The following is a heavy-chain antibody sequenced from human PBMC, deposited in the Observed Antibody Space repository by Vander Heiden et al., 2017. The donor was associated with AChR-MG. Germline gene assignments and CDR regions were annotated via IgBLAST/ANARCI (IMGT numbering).Heavy chain of an antibody. CDR1: GPPFRNAW. CDR2: VRTKADGGTR. Sequence: EVQLVESGGDLVEPGGSLRLSCAASGPPFRNAWLSCVRQAPGKGLEWIGRVRTKADGGTREYAAPVKGRFTVSRDDSENMLYLQMNSLKTEDTGVYYCAVESYYEIRDWGQGTLVTVSS. V-gene: IGHV3-15*01. D-gene: IGHD3-16*01. CDR3: AVESYYEIRD. J-gene: IGHJ4*02.